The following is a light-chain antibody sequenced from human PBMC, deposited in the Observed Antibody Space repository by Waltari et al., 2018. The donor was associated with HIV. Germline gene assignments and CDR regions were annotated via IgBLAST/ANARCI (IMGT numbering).Light chain of an antibody. CDR3: AAWDDSLNGYV. J-gene: IGLJ1*01. V-gene: IGLV1-44*01. CDR2: SNH. CDR1: SSNIGSNN. Sequence: QSVLTQPPSASGTPGPRVTIYCSGSSSNIGSNNGNWYQQLPGTAPTLLIYSNHQRPSGVPDRLSGSKSGTSASLAISGLQSEDEADYYCAAWDDSLNGYVFGTGTKVTVL.